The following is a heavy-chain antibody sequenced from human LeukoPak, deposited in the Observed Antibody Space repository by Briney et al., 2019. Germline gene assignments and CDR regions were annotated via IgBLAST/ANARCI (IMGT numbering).Heavy chain of an antibody. Sequence: ASVKVSCKASGYTFTSYGISWVRQAPGQGLEWMGWISAYNGNTNYAQKLQGRVTMTTDTSTSTAYMELRSQRSDDTAVYYCARTIQSRYNWNDEFDYWGQGTLVTVSS. D-gene: IGHD1-20*01. CDR2: ISAYNGNT. CDR3: ARTIQSRYNWNDEFDY. V-gene: IGHV1-18*01. J-gene: IGHJ4*02. CDR1: GYTFTSYG.